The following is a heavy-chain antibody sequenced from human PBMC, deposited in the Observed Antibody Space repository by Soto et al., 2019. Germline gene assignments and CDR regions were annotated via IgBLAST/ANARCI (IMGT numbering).Heavy chain of an antibody. V-gene: IGHV3-9*01. Sequence: EVQLVESGGGLVQPGRSLRLSCAASGFTFDDYAMHWVRQAPGKGLEWVSGISWNSGSIGYADSVKGRFTISRDNAKNSLYLQMNSLRAEDTALYYCAKGRAIAAAGCPFYYYYGMDVWGQGTTVTVSS. J-gene: IGHJ6*02. CDR2: ISWNSGSI. D-gene: IGHD6-13*01. CDR3: AKGRAIAAAGCPFYYYYGMDV. CDR1: GFTFDDYA.